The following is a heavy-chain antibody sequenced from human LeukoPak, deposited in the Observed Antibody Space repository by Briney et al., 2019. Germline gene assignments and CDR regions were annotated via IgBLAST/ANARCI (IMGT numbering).Heavy chain of an antibody. V-gene: IGHV4-34*01. Sequence: SETLSLTCAVYGGSFSGYDWNWIRQPPGKGPEWIGEINHSGSANYNPSLKSRATISVDTSKNQFSLKLSSVTAADTAVYYCARVLANPKEYFDYWGQGTLSPSPQ. CDR2: INHSGSA. CDR3: ARVLANPKEYFDY. CDR1: GGSFSGYD. D-gene: IGHD1-14*01. J-gene: IGHJ4*02.